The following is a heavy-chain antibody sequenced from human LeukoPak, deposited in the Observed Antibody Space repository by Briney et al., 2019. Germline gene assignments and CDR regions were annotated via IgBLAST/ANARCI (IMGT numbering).Heavy chain of an antibody. CDR1: GFTFSSYA. V-gene: IGHV3-13*01. J-gene: IGHJ4*02. D-gene: IGHD4-17*01. CDR3: ARGTVTAGAFDY. Sequence: PGGSLRLSCAASGFTFSSYAMSWVREARGKPLEWVSAIATTGDSYYPGSVKGRFTISRENAKNSLYLQMNSLRAGDTAVYYCARGTVTAGAFDYWGQGTLVTVSS. CDR2: IATTGDS.